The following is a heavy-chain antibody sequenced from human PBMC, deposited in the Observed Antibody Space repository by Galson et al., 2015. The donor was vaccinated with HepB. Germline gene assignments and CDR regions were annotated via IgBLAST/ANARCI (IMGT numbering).Heavy chain of an antibody. J-gene: IGHJ4*02. CDR3: TRESNWAYDS. CDR1: GFRVSESF. Sequence: SLSLACAVSGFRVSESFLSWVRQVPGRRLEYVSDLYPSGATYYRDFVRDRFTMSRDAFQSSLYLQMNNLRVEDTAIYFCTRESNWAYDSWGPGTLVTVSS. CDR2: LYPSGAT. V-gene: IGHV3-53*01. D-gene: IGHD3-16*01.